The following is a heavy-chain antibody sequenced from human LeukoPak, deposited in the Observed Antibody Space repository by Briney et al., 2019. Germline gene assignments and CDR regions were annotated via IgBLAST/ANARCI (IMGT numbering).Heavy chain of an antibody. Sequence: ASVKVSCMASGFTFTSSAMQWVRQARGQRLEWIGWIVVGSGNTNYAQKFQERVTITRDMSTSTAYMELSSLRSEDTAVYYCAAVDDYVWGSFEIDYWGQGTLVTVSS. D-gene: IGHD3-16*01. J-gene: IGHJ4*02. CDR3: AAVDDYVWGSFEIDY. CDR2: IVVGSGNT. CDR1: GFTFTSSA. V-gene: IGHV1-58*02.